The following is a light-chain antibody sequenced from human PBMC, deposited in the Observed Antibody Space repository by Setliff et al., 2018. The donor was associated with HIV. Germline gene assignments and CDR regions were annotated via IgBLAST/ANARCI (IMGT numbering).Light chain of an antibody. CDR2: GDT. V-gene: IGLV1-40*01. CDR3: QSYDSSLGGNYV. J-gene: IGLJ1*01. CDR1: SSTIGAGYP. Sequence: QPALTQPPSVSGAPGQRITISCTGSSSTIGAGYPVFWYQQVPGTAPKLLIYGDTNRPSGVPDRFSGSKSGTSASLAITGLQAEDEADYYCQSYDSSLGGNYVFGTGTKVTVL.